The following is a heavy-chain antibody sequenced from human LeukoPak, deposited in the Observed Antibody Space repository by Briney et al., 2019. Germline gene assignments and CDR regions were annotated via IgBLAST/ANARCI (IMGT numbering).Heavy chain of an antibody. D-gene: IGHD2-2*02. J-gene: IGHJ4*02. V-gene: IGHV1-18*01. Sequence: ASVKVSCKASGYTLTSYGISWVRQAPGQGLEWMGWISAYNGNTNYAQKLQGRVTMTTDTSTSTAYMELRSLRSDDTAVYYCARVRGPLGYCSSTSCYIDYWGQGTLVTVSS. CDR2: ISAYNGNT. CDR1: GYTLTSYG. CDR3: ARVRGPLGYCSSTSCYIDY.